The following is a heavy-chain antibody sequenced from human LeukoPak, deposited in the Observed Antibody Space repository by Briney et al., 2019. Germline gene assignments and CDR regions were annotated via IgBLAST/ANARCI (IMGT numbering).Heavy chain of an antibody. Sequence: AGGSLRLSCTASGFTSSAYAMMWVRQAPGKGPEWVSAIRGGGGSAFYADSVKGRFTISRDNSKYTLFLQMNSLRAEDTAVYYCARDPNGDYIGAFDMWGPGTMVTVSS. CDR2: IRGGGGSA. CDR1: GFTSSAYA. D-gene: IGHD4-17*01. J-gene: IGHJ3*02. V-gene: IGHV3-23*01. CDR3: ARDPNGDYIGAFDM.